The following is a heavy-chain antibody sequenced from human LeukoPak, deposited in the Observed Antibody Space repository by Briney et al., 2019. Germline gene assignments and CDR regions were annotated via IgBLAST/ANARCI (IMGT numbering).Heavy chain of an antibody. Sequence: QPGGSLRLSCAASGFTFSSYAMSWVRQAPGKGLEWVSAISGSGGSTYYADSVKGRFTISRDNSKNTLYLQMNSLRAEDTAVYYCAKDRGYCSGGSCHPLDYWGQGTLVTVSS. CDR3: AKDRGYCSGGSCHPLDY. D-gene: IGHD2-15*01. J-gene: IGHJ4*02. CDR2: ISGSGGST. CDR1: GFTFSSYA. V-gene: IGHV3-23*01.